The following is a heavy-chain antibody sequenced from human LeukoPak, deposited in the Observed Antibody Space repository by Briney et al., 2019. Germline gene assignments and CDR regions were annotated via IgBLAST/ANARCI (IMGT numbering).Heavy chain of an antibody. CDR3: TRDNSGSDPEHWAR. V-gene: IGHV3-7*05. Sequence: GGSLRLSCAASGFTFSRYWMSWVRQAPGKGLEWVANIKPDGSEKYYVDSVKGRFTISRDNAKNSLYLQMNSLRAEDTAVYYCTRDNSGSDPEHWARWGQGTLVIVSS. CDR1: GFTFSRYW. D-gene: IGHD5-12*01. CDR2: IKPDGSEK. J-gene: IGHJ4*02.